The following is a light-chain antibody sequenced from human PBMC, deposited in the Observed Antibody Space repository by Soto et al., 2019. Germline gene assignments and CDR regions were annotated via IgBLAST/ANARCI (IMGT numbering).Light chain of an antibody. J-gene: IGLJ2*01. V-gene: IGLV6-57*01. CDR2: EDD. CDR1: SGSIASKY. Sequence: NFMLTQPHSVSESPGKTVTISCTRNSGSIASKYVQWYQQRPGSSPTIVIYEDDQRPSGVPDPFSGSIDYSSNSASLTISGLKTDDEADYYCQSYDNTYVIFGGGTKLTVL. CDR3: QSYDNTYVI.